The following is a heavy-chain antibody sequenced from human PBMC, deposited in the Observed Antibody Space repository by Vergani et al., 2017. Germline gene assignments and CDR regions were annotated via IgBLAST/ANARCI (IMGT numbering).Heavy chain of an antibody. CDR3: AREEGFPYFDY. CDR1: GFTFSSYA. CDR2: ISYDGSNK. V-gene: IGHV3-30-3*01. Sequence: QVQLVESGGGVVQPGRSLRLSCAASGFTFSSYAMHWVRQAPGKGLEWVAVISYDGSNKYYADSVKGRFTISRDNSKNTLYLQMNSLRPEDTAVYYCAREEGFPYFDYWGQGTLVTVSS. J-gene: IGHJ4*02. D-gene: IGHD2-21*01.